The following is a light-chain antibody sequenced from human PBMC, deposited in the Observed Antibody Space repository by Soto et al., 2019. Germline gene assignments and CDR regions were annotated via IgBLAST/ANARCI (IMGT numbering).Light chain of an antibody. CDR2: WAS. J-gene: IGKJ1*01. CDR3: QQYYSTPRT. Sequence: DIVMTQSPYSLALSLCERATINCKSSHICLYSSNNKNYLAWYQQKPGQPPKLLIYWASTRESGVPDRFSGSGSGTDFTLTISSLQAEDVAVYYCQQYYSTPRTFGQGTKVDIK. CDR1: HICLYSSNNKNY. V-gene: IGKV4-1*01.